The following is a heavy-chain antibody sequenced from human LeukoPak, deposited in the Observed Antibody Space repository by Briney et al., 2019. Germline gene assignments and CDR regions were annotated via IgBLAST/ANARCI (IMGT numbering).Heavy chain of an antibody. J-gene: IGHJ4*02. Sequence: GESLKISCQGSGYSFISYWIGWVRQLPGKGLEWMGIIYPGDSDTRYSPSFQGQVTISADKSISTAYLQWSSLKASDTAMYYCARQDYDILIGDYWGQGTLVTVSS. CDR2: IYPGDSDT. CDR1: GYSFISYW. V-gene: IGHV5-51*01. D-gene: IGHD3-9*01. CDR3: ARQDYDILIGDY.